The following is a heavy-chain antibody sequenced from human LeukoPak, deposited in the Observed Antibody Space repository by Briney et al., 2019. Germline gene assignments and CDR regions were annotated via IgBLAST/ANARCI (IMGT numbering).Heavy chain of an antibody. CDR3: ARGEYRLLWAW. D-gene: IGHD2-2*01. V-gene: IGHV4-34*01. Sequence: SETLSLTCAVYGGSFSGYYWSWIRQPPGKGLEWIGEINHSGSTHYNPSLKSRVTISVDTSKNQFSLKLSSVTAADTAVYYCARGEYRLLWAWWGQGTLVTVSS. CDR2: INHSGST. J-gene: IGHJ4*02. CDR1: GGSFSGYY.